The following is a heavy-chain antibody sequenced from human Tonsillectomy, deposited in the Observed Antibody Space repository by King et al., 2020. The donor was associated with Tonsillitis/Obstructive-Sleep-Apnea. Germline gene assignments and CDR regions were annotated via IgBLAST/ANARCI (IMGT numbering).Heavy chain of an antibody. CDR2: INPSGGST. V-gene: IGHV1-46*01. CDR3: ARGLLPEGIVVVEYYFDY. CDR1: GYTFTSYY. J-gene: IGHJ4*02. D-gene: IGHD2-15*01. Sequence: VQLVESGAEVKKPGASVKVSCKASGYTFTSYYMHWVRQAPGQGLEWMGIINPSGGSTSYAQKFQGRVTMTRETSTRTVYMELSSLRSEDTAVYYCARGLLPEGIVVVEYYFDYWGQGTLVTVSS.